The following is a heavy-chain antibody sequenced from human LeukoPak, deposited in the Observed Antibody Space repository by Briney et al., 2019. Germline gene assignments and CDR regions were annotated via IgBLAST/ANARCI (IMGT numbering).Heavy chain of an antibody. V-gene: IGHV1-46*01. CDR2: IYPRDGST. J-gene: IGHJ4*02. CDR3: ARDQEGFDY. Sequence: ASVKVSCKASGYTSTSNYIHWVRQAPGQGLEWMGMIYPRDGSTSYAQKFQGRVTVTRDTSTSTVHMELSGLRSEDTAVYYCARDQEGFDYWGQGTLVTVSS. CDR1: GYTSTSNY.